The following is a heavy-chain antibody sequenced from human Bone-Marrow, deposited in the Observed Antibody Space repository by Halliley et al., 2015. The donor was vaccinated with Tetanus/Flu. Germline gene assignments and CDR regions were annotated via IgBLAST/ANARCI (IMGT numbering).Heavy chain of an antibody. D-gene: IGHD1-26*01. CDR3: AASGSYRPFDS. V-gene: IGHV3-72*01. Sequence: SLRLSCAASGFTFSDHYMDWVRQAPGKGLEWAGRSRNRANSYTTEYAASVKGRFTISRDDSKNSLYLQMNSLETEDTAVYYCAASGSYRPFDSWGQGTLVTVSS. CDR1: GFTFSDHY. CDR2: SRNRANSYTT. J-gene: IGHJ4*02.